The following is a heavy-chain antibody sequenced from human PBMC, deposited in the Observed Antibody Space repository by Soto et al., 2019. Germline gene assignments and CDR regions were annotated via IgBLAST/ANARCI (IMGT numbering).Heavy chain of an antibody. CDR2: INSGNGNT. CDR1: GYTITSYA. D-gene: IGHD3-3*02. Sequence: ASVKVSCKASGYTITSYAIHWVRQAPGQRLAWMGWINSGNGNTKYSQKFQVRVTITRDTSASTAYMELSSLRSEDTAVYYCARASSKLADDAVDIWGQRTMVTVSS. CDR3: ARASSKLADDAVDI. V-gene: IGHV1-3*01. J-gene: IGHJ3*02.